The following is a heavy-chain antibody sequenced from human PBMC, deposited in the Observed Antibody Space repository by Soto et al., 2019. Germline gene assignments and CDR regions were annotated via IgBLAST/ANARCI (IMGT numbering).Heavy chain of an antibody. CDR3: ASRFVDSATGYFDH. CDR1: GGSIINGNYS. Sequence: SETLSLTCTVSGGSIINGNYSWTWIRQPPGKALEWIGYICHSGSTYYNPSLRSRVTISVDRSKNQFSLNMRSVTAADTAVYYCASRFVDSATGYFDHWGQGSLVTVSS. CDR2: ICHSGST. V-gene: IGHV4-30-2*01. D-gene: IGHD5-12*01. J-gene: IGHJ4*02.